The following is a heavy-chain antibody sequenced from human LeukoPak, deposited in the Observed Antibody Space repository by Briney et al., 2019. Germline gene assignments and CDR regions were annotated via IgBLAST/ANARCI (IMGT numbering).Heavy chain of an antibody. V-gene: IGHV4-4*07. D-gene: IGHD5-12*01. J-gene: IGHJ4*02. CDR1: GGSMSSYY. CDR2: IYTSGST. CDR3: ARGGGATRIDY. Sequence: SETLSLTCTVSGGSMSSYYWSWIRQPAGKGLEWIGRIYTSGSTSYNPSLKSRVTISVDTSKNQFSLKLTSVTAADTAVYYCARGGGATRIDYWGQGTLVTVSS.